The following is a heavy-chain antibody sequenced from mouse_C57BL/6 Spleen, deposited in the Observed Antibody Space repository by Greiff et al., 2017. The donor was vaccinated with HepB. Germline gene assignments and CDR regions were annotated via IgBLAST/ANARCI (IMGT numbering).Heavy chain of an antibody. V-gene: IGHV1-7*01. J-gene: IGHJ3*01. CDR1: GYTFTSYW. CDR2: INPSSGYT. D-gene: IGHD2-4*01. CDR3: ARGKIFDSEGLFAY. Sequence: VQRVESGAELAKPGASVKLSCKASGYTFTSYWMHWVKQRPGQGLEWIGYINPSSGYTKYNQKFKDKATLTADKSSSTAYMQLSSLTYEDSAVYYCARGKIFDSEGLFAYWGQGTLVTVSA.